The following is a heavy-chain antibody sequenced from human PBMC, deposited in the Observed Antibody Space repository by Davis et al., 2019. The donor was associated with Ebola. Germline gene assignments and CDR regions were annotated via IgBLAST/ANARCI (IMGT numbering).Heavy chain of an antibody. D-gene: IGHD3-9*01. Sequence: PGGSLRLSCAASGFIFSSYEMTWVRQAPGGGLEWVSYIGPSGSDIAYADSVRGRFTISRDNVRNSVHLQMDSLRAEDTAIYYCARGPLTALDYWGQGTLVTVSS. CDR1: GFIFSSYE. CDR3: ARGPLTALDY. V-gene: IGHV3-48*03. J-gene: IGHJ4*02. CDR2: IGPSGSDI.